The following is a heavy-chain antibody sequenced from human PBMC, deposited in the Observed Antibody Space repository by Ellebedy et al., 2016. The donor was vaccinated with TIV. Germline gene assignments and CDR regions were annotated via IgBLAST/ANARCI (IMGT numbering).Heavy chain of an antibody. V-gene: IGHV4-59*01. J-gene: IGHJ4*02. D-gene: IGHD6-13*01. CDR3: ARAPDAGIAAAALDY. Sequence: GSLRLXCTVSGGSISSYYWSWIRQPPGKALEWLGYIYYSGHTNYNPSLKSRFTISVDTSKNQFSLKLNSVTAADTAVYYCARAPDAGIAAAALDYWGQGTLVTVSS. CDR1: GGSISSYY. CDR2: IYYSGHT.